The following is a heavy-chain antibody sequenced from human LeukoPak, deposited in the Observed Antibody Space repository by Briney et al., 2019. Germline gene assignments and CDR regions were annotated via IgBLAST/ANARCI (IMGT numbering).Heavy chain of an antibody. D-gene: IGHD5-12*01. V-gene: IGHV1-46*01. CDR3: AVNGYSGYDWIDAFDI. CDR2: INPSGGST. CDR1: GYTFTSYY. J-gene: IGHJ3*02. Sequence: ASVTVSCKASGYTFTSYYMHWVRQAPGQGLEWMGIINPSGGSTSYAQKFQGRVTMTRDTSTSTVYMELSSLRSEDTAVYYCAVNGYSGYDWIDAFDIWGQGTMVTVSS.